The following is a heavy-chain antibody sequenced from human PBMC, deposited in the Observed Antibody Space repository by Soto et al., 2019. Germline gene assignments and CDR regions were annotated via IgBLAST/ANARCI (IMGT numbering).Heavy chain of an antibody. CDR2: IYYTGTT. CDR1: GGSISSYY. CDR3: AGTPPRYSSGYAFDI. D-gene: IGHD6-19*01. V-gene: IGHV4-59*08. Sequence: QVQLQESGPGLVKPSETLSLTCTVSGGSISSYYWNWIRQPPGKGLEWIGYIYYTGTTNYNPSLKSRVTISVDTSKTQFSLKLSSVTAADTAVYYCAGTPPRYSSGYAFDIWGQGTMVTVSS. J-gene: IGHJ3*02.